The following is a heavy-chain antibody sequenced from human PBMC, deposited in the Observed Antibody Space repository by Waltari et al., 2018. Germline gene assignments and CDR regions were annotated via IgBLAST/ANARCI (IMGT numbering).Heavy chain of an antibody. D-gene: IGHD6-13*01. CDR1: GFSFSTYT. Sequence: EVQLVESGGGLVKPGGSLRVSGAASGFSFSTYTMNWVRQAPGKGLEWVSSISDSSVFIYYADSVKGRFTISRDNVKNSVSLQMSSLRADDSAVYYCARVVSAAGTLYQFDYWGQGTLITVSS. CDR3: ARVVSAAGTLYQFDY. CDR2: ISDSSVFI. V-gene: IGHV3-21*01. J-gene: IGHJ4*02.